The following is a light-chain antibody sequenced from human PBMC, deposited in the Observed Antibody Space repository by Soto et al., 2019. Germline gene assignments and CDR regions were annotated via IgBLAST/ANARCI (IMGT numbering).Light chain of an antibody. CDR1: SGHSSYA. V-gene: IGLV4-69*01. CDR2: LDSDGSH. Sequence: QSVLTQSPSASASLGASVTLTCTLSSGHSSYAIAWHQQQPETGPRSLMKLDSDGSHRKGDGIPDRFSGSSSGAERYLTISSLHAEDEADYFCQTWDTGIVVFGGGTKVTVL. CDR3: QTWDTGIVV. J-gene: IGLJ2*01.